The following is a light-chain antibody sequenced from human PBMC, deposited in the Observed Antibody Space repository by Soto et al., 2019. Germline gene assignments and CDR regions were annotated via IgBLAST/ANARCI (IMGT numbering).Light chain of an antibody. CDR2: DVS. J-gene: IGLJ1*01. Sequence: QSALAQPASVSGSPGQSLAISCTGTSSDVGSYNSVSWYQQYPGKAPTLMIHDVSNRPSGVSDRFSGSNSGNTASLTISGLQAEDEADYYCSSFTSISSYVFGSGTKLTVL. CDR3: SSFTSISSYV. CDR1: SSDVGSYNS. V-gene: IGLV2-14*03.